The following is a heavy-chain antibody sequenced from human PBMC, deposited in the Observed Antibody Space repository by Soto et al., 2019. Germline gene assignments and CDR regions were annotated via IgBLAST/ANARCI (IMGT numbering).Heavy chain of an antibody. CDR3: AKERAYSSGWYGTHASDS. CDR1: GFTFDDYA. V-gene: IGHV3-9*01. D-gene: IGHD6-19*01. Sequence: EVQLVESGGGLVQPGRSLRLSCAASGFTFDDYAMHWVRQVPGKGLEWVSGISWNSAAIGYADSVQGRFTISRDNAKNSLYLQMNSLRAEDTALYYCAKERAYSSGWYGTHASDSWGQGTMVTVSS. CDR2: ISWNSAAI. J-gene: IGHJ3*02.